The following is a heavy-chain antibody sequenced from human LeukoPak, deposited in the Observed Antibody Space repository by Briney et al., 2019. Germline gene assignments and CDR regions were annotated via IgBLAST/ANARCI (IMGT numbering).Heavy chain of an antibody. CDR1: GGSISSSSYY. CDR3: ARMDYGAYY. CDR2: IYYSGST. Sequence: SETLSLTCTVSGGSISSSSYYWGWIRQPPGKGLEWIGSIYYSGSTYYNPSLKSRVTISVDTSKNQFSLKLSSVTAADTAVYYCARMDYGAYYWGQGILVTVSS. V-gene: IGHV4-39*01. J-gene: IGHJ4*02. D-gene: IGHD4-17*01.